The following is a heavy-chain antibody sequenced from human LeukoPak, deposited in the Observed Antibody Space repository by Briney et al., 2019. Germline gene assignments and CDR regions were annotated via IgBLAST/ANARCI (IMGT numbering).Heavy chain of an antibody. Sequence: PSETLSLTCTVSGGSISSYYWSWIRQPPGKGLEWIGYIYYSGSTNYNPSLKSRVTISVDTFKNQFSLKLSSVTPADTAVYYCARQVYSSSWSYYFDYWGQGILVTVSS. CDR3: ARQVYSSSWSYYFDY. V-gene: IGHV4-59*01. CDR2: IYYSGST. J-gene: IGHJ4*02. D-gene: IGHD6-13*01. CDR1: GGSISSYY.